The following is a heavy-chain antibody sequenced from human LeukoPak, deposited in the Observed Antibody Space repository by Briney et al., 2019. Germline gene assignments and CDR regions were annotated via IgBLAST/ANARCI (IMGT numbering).Heavy chain of an antibody. CDR1: GDSVSSNSAA. J-gene: IGHJ5*02. D-gene: IGHD6-13*01. CDR3: ARAGPSPAAAGTFGFDP. Sequence: SQTLSLTCALSGDSVSSNSAAWNWIRQSPSRGLEWLGRTYYRSKWYNDYAVSVKSRITINPDTSKNQFSLQLNSVTPEDTAVYYCARAGPSPAAAGTFGFDPWGQGTLVTVSS. CDR2: TYYRSKWYN. V-gene: IGHV6-1*01.